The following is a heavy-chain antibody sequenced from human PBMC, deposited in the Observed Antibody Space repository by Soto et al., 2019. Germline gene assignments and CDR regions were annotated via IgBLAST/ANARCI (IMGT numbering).Heavy chain of an antibody. Sequence: SGPTLVNPTQTLTLTCTFSGFSLSTSGVGVGWIRQPPGKALEWLALIYWDDDKRYSPSLKSRLTITKDTSKNQVVLTMTNMDPVDTATYYCARTPGGYDILTGYYYYYGMDVWSQGTTVTVSS. V-gene: IGHV2-5*02. CDR3: ARTPGGYDILTGYYYYYGMDV. CDR1: GFSLSTSGVG. CDR2: IYWDDDK. D-gene: IGHD3-9*01. J-gene: IGHJ6*02.